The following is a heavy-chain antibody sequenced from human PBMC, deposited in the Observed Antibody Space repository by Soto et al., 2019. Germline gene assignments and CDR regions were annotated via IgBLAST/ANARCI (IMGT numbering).Heavy chain of an antibody. J-gene: IGHJ3*02. V-gene: IGHV3-23*01. CDR3: AKEGGSVVVPAAHAFDI. CDR2: ISGSGGST. Sequence: PGGSLRLSCAASGFTFSSYAMSWVRQAPGKGLEWVSAISGSGGSTYYADSVKGRFTISRDNSKNTLYLQMNSLRAEDKAVYYCAKEGGSVVVPAAHAFDIWGQGTMVTVSS. CDR1: GFTFSSYA. D-gene: IGHD2-2*01.